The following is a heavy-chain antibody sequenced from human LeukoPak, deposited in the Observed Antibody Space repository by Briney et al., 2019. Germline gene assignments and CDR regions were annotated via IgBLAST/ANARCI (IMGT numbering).Heavy chain of an antibody. V-gene: IGHV3-23*01. CDR1: GFTFSSYA. J-gene: IGHJ4*02. D-gene: IGHD7-27*01. Sequence: PGGSLRLSCAASGFTFSSYAMSWVRQAPGKGLEWVSVISGTGTRTYYADSVKGRFTISRDNSKDTLYLQMNSLRAEDTAVYYCARDPALGKFDYWGQGTLVTVSS. CDR3: ARDPALGKFDY. CDR2: ISGTGTRT.